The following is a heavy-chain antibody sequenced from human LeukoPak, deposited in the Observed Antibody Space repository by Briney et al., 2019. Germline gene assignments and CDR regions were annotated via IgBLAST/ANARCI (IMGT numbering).Heavy chain of an antibody. CDR3: ARAEWELGGGLFDY. J-gene: IGHJ4*02. Sequence: SETLSLTCTVSGGSISSYYWSWIRQPPGKGLGWIGYIYYSGSTNYNPSLKSRVTISVDTSKNQFSLKLSSVTAADTAVYYCARAEWELGGGLFDYWGQGTLVTVSS. D-gene: IGHD1-26*01. CDR2: IYYSGST. CDR1: GGSISSYY. V-gene: IGHV4-59*01.